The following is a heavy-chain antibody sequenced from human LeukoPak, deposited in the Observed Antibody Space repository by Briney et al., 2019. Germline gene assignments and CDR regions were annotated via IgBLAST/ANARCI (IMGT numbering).Heavy chain of an antibody. CDR3: SRGLGEVEY. J-gene: IGHJ4*02. V-gene: IGHV4-34*01. CDR1: GGSFSRYY. CDR2: INHGGRT. Sequence: SETLSLPCAVYGGSFSRYYWSWIRQPPGKGLEWIGEINHGGRTNYNPSLESRVTMSVDTSKNQFSLNLSSVTAADTAVYYCSRGLGEVEYCGQGTLVTVSS.